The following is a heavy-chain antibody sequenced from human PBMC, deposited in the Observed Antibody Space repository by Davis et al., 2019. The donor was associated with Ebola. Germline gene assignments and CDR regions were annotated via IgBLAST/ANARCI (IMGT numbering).Heavy chain of an antibody. CDR3: AVDFCSGGSCYGGDV. CDR1: GYTFSIYG. Sequence: AASVKVSCKTSGYTFSIYGLSWVRQAPGQGLEWMGGIIPIFGTAKYAQKFQGRVTITADESTSTTYMELNSLRSEDTAVYYCAVDFCSGGSCYGGDVWGKGTTVTVAS. J-gene: IGHJ6*04. D-gene: IGHD2-15*01. CDR2: IIPIFGTA. V-gene: IGHV1-69*13.